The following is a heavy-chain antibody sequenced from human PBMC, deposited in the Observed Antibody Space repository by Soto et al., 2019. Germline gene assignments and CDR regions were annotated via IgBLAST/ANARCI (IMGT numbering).Heavy chain of an antibody. V-gene: IGHV4-34*01. CDR1: GGSFSGYY. CDR2: INHSGST. J-gene: IGHJ4*02. D-gene: IGHD6-25*01. CDR3: ASGPNAAYFDY. Sequence: QVQLQQWGAGLLKPSETLSLTCAVYGGSFSGYYWSWIRQPPGKGLEWIGEINHSGSTNYNPSLKSRVTISVDTSKNQCSLKLSSVTAADTAVYYCASGPNAAYFDYWGQGTLVTVSS.